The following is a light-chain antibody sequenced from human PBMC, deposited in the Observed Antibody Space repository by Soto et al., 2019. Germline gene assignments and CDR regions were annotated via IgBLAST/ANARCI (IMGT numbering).Light chain of an antibody. J-gene: IGKJ1*01. V-gene: IGKV1-5*01. CDR1: QSISSW. CDR3: QQYNSYSL. CDR2: DAS. Sequence: DIQMTQSPSTLSASVGDRVTITCRVSQSISSWLAWYQQKPGKAPKLLIYDASSLESGVPSRFSGSGSGTEFTLTISSLQADDFATYYCQQYNSYSLFGQGTKVEIK.